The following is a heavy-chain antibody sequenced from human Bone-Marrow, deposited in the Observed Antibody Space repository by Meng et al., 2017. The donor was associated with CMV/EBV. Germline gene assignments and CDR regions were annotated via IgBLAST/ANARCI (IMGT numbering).Heavy chain of an antibody. V-gene: IGHV6-1*01. CDR2: TYYRSKWYN. Sequence: WHGNRQATSRCVEWLGRTYYRSKWYNDYAVSVKSRITINPDTSKNQFSLQLNSVTPEDTAVYYCARVFRGGYYGSGSYWARPFDYWGQGTLVTVSS. J-gene: IGHJ4*02. D-gene: IGHD3-10*01. CDR3: ARVFRGGYYGSGSYWARPFDY.